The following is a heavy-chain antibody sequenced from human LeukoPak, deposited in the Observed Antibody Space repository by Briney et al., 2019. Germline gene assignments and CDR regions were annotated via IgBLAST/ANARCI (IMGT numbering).Heavy chain of an antibody. J-gene: IGHJ5*02. Sequence: SETLSLTCTVSGGSINNYYWSWIRQPPGKGLEWIGYIYYSGSTNYNPSLKSRVTISVDTSKNQFSLKLSSVTAADTAVYYCARDGYCSSTSCYTNWFDPWGQGTLVTVSS. V-gene: IGHV4-59*01. CDR3: ARDGYCSSTSCYTNWFDP. CDR1: GGSINNYY. CDR2: IYYSGST. D-gene: IGHD2-2*02.